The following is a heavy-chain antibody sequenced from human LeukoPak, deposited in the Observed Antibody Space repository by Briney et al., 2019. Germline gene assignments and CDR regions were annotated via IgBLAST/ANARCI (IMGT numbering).Heavy chain of an antibody. CDR2: INHSGST. J-gene: IGHJ2*01. V-gene: IGHV4-34*01. Sequence: SETLSLTCAVYGGSLTDYYWAWIRQPPGKGLEWIGEINHSGSTNYSPSLKSRVTISLDTSNNQFFLELNSVTAADTAVYYCAREDWYFDLWGRGTLVTVSS. CDR1: GGSLTDYY. CDR3: AREDWYFDL.